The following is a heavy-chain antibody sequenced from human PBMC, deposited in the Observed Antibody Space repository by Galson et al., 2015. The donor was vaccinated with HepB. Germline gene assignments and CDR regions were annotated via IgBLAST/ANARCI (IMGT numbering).Heavy chain of an antibody. J-gene: IGHJ4*02. CDR1: GFSLSTRGVG. Sequence: PALVKPPQTLTLTCTFSGFSLSTRGVGVGWIRQPPGKALEWLALIYWDDYKRYSTSLKSRLTITKDTYNNQVVLTMTNMDPVDTATYYCAHRRPNYYGDYVCNYFDYWGQGTLVTVSS. V-gene: IGHV2-5*02. CDR2: IYWDDYK. CDR3: AHRRPNYYGDYVCNYFDY. D-gene: IGHD4-17*01.